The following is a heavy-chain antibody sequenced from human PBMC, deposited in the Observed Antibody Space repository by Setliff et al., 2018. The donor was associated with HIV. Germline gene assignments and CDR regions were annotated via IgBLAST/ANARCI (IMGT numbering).Heavy chain of an antibody. CDR3: ARRTYSPGPFWYFDI. CDR2: IYNSGST. J-gene: IGHJ2*01. CDR1: GGSFSGYY. Sequence: SETLSLTCAVYGGSFSGYYWSWIRQPPGKGLEWIGYIYNSGSTNYNSHPSLKSRVTVLVDTSKNQFSLRLTSVTAADTAVYYCARRTYSPGPFWYFDIWGRGTLVTVSS. V-gene: IGHV4-59*12. D-gene: IGHD5-18*01.